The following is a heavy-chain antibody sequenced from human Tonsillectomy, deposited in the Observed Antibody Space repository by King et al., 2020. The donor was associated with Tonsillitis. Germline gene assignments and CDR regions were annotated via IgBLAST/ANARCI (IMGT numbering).Heavy chain of an antibody. CDR3: AGRETGLTY. V-gene: IGHV3-74*01. CDR1: GFTFSQSW. Sequence: VQLVESGGGLVQPGGSLRLSCAASGFTFSQSWMHWVRQAPGKGLVWVSRMNSGGTIIAYADSVKGRFTISRDNTKNTLYLQMNSLRDDDTAVYYCAGRETGLTYGGGGPLVTVPS. CDR2: MNSGGTII. D-gene: IGHD1-14*01. J-gene: IGHJ4*02.